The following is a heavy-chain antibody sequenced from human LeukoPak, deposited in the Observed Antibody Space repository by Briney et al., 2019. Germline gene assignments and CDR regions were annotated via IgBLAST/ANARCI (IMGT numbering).Heavy chain of an antibody. J-gene: IGHJ4*02. CDR3: AREVSTIAPSGRLFYHYFDS. V-gene: IGHV4-39*07. Sequence: PSETLSLTCTVSGASISSSSYYWGWIRQSPGKGLEWIGSIFHSGIPYSKMSLRSRVAISVDTSKNQFSLILNSVTAADTAVYYCAREVSTIAPSGRLFYHYFDSWGQGTLVTVSS. CDR1: GASISSSSYY. CDR2: IFHSGIP. D-gene: IGHD5/OR15-5a*01.